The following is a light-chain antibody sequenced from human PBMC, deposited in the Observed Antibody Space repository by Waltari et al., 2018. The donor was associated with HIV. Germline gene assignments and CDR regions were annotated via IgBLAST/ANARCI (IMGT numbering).Light chain of an antibody. CDR3: QSTDHDGTWV. CDR1: ALPKKY. CDR2: KDI. V-gene: IGLV3-25*03. Sequence: SYELTQTPSVSVSPGPTARNSCSRGALPKKYSSWYGQKPGQAPVLIIYKDIERPSGIPERISGSRSGTGVTLTISDVQAEDEGDYYCQSTDHDGTWVFGGGTKLTVL. J-gene: IGLJ3*02.